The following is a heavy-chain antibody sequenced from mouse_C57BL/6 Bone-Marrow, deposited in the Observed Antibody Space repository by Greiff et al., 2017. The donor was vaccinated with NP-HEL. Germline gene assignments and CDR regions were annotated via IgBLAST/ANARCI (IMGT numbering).Heavy chain of an antibody. J-gene: IGHJ4*01. Sequence: VQVVESGPELVKPGASVKISCKASGYAFSSSWMNWVKQRPGKGLEWIGRIYPGDGDTNYNGKFKGKATLTADKASSTAYMQLSSLTSEDSAVYFCARSRWDAYAMDYWGQGTSVTVSS. V-gene: IGHV1-82*01. D-gene: IGHD4-1*01. CDR3: ARSRWDAYAMDY. CDR1: GYAFSSSW. CDR2: IYPGDGDT.